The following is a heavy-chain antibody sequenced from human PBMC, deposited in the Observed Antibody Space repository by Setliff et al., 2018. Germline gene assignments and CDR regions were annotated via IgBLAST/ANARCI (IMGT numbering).Heavy chain of an antibody. D-gene: IGHD1-26*01. Sequence: ASVKVSCKTAGYMFTTYGISWVRQDPGQGLEWMGWIRVYEGYTDYAQKFQGRVTMTKDTSTSTAYTELRSLRPDDTAVYYCVRDLGQWALDFWGQGTLVTVSS. J-gene: IGHJ4*02. CDR2: IRVYEGYT. V-gene: IGHV1-18*01. CDR1: GYMFTTYG. CDR3: VRDLGQWALDF.